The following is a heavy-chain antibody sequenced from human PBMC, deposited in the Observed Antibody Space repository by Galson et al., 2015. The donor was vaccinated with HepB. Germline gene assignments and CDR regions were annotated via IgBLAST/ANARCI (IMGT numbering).Heavy chain of an antibody. V-gene: IGHV3-23*01. CDR2: ISRTGGNT. Sequence: SLRLSCAASGFTFSDYAMTWVRQAPGKGPEWVSSISRTGGNTFNADSVQGRFTISRDTPKNTLHLQMNTLRVEDTAIYYCAKDMQATIWGQGTLVTVSS. CDR3: AKDMQATI. CDR1: GFTFSDYA. J-gene: IGHJ4*02.